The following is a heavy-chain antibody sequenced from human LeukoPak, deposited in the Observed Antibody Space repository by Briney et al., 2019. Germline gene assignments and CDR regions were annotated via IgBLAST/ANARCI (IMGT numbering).Heavy chain of an antibody. CDR1: GYTFTGYY. Sequence: ASVKVSCKASGYTFTGYYMHWVRQAPGQGLEWMGWINPNSGGTNYARKFQGRVTMTRDTSISTAYMELSRLRSDDTAVYYCARDVRYCSSTSCQAYYYYMDVWGKGTTVTISS. V-gene: IGHV1-2*02. J-gene: IGHJ6*03. CDR3: ARDVRYCSSTSCQAYYYYMDV. CDR2: INPNSGGT. D-gene: IGHD2-2*01.